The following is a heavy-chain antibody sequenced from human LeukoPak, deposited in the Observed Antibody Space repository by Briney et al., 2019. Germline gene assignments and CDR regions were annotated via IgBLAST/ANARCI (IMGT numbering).Heavy chain of an antibody. CDR1: GFTFSSYG. V-gene: IGHV3-30*18. Sequence: GRSLRLSCAASGFTFSSYGLHWVRQAPGKGLEWVAVISYDGSDKYYADSVKGRFTISRDNSKNTLYLQMNSLRAEDTAVYCCAKDRSCTWYGAFDIWGQGTMVIVSS. D-gene: IGHD6-13*01. J-gene: IGHJ3*02. CDR3: AKDRSCTWYGAFDI. CDR2: ISYDGSDK.